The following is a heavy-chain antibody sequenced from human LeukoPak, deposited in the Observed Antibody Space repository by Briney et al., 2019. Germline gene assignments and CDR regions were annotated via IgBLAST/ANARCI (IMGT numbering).Heavy chain of an antibody. D-gene: IGHD2/OR15-2a*01. V-gene: IGHV4-59*02. Sequence: SETLSLTCNVSGVSVSTSHWNRIRQRPGKGLEWIGCLSYTGKTDYNPSLKSRVSISLGSSNNHFSLKLTSVTAADTAVYYFSEGYFEPFDHWGQGILVTVSS. CDR1: GVSVSTSH. J-gene: IGHJ4*02. CDR2: LSYTGKT. CDR3: SEGYFEPFDH.